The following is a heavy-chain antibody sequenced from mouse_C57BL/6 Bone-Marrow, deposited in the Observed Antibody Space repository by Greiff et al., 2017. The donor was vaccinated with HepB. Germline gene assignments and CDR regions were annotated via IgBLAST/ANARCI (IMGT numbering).Heavy chain of an antibody. J-gene: IGHJ4*01. Sequence: QVQLQQPGAELVKPGASVKLSCKASGYTFTSYWMHWVKQRPGQGLEWIGMIHPNSGSTNYNEKFKSKATLTVDKSSSTAYMQLSSLTSEDSAVYYCARPYYGNSFFYYAMDYWGQGTSVTVSS. CDR2: IHPNSGST. CDR3: ARPYYGNSFFYYAMDY. V-gene: IGHV1-64*01. D-gene: IGHD2-10*01. CDR1: GYTFTSYW.